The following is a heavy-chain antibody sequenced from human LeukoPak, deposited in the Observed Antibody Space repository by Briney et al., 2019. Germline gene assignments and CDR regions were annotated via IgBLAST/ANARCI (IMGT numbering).Heavy chain of an antibody. CDR2: IRYDGSNK. CDR1: GFTFSGYG. CDR3: AKVGGLELYHYYYYMDV. V-gene: IGHV3-30*02. D-gene: IGHD1-7*01. Sequence: GGPLRLSCAASGFTFSGYGIHWVRQTPGKGLEWVAFIRYDGSNKYYADSVKGRFTISRDNSKNTLYLQMNSLRAEDTAVYYCAKVGGLELYHYYYYMDVWGKGTTVTVSS. J-gene: IGHJ6*03.